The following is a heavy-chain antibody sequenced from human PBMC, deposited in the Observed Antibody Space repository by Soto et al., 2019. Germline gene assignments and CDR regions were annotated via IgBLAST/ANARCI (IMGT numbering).Heavy chain of an antibody. V-gene: IGHV3-11*01. Sequence: GALRLSCAASGFTFSDYYMSWIRQAPGKGLEWVSYISSSGSTIYYADSVKGRFTISRDNAKNSLYLQMNRLRAEDTAVYYCASVGFCSSTSCYRVWVPRYYYYYMDVWGKGTTVTVSS. CDR1: GFTFSDYY. J-gene: IGHJ6*03. CDR2: ISSSGSTI. D-gene: IGHD2-2*01. CDR3: ASVGFCSSTSCYRVWVPRYYYYYMDV.